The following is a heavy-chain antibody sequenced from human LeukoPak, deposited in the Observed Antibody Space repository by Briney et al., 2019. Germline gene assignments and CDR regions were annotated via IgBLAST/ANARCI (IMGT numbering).Heavy chain of an antibody. CDR3: ARRGDGGRSFDY. V-gene: IGHV3-53*01. CDR2: IYGGGNT. J-gene: IGHJ4*02. D-gene: IGHD4-23*01. CDR1: GCTVGSSY. Sequence: PGGSLRLSCAASGCTVGSSYMNWVRQAPGKGLEWVSLIYGGGNTYYADSVKGRFTISRDNSKNTLYLQMNSLRAEDTAVYYCARRGDGGRSFDYWGQGTLVTVSS.